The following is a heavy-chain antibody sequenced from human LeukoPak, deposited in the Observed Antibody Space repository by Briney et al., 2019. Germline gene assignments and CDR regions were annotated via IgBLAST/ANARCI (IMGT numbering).Heavy chain of an antibody. Sequence: SETLSLTCAVSGGSIISGNWWSWVRQPPGKGLEGIGEIYHSESTNFNPSLNNRVTMSVDKSKNQFSLKLTSVTAADTAVYYCASSSGDYALDCWGQGTLVTVSS. V-gene: IGHV4-4*02. D-gene: IGHD4-17*01. CDR1: GGSIISGNW. CDR3: ASSSGDYALDC. CDR2: IYHSEST. J-gene: IGHJ4*02.